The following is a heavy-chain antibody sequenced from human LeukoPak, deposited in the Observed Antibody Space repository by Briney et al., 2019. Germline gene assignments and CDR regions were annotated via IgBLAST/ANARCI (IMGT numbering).Heavy chain of an antibody. CDR1: GYTFTSYG. J-gene: IGHJ5*02. Sequence: GASVKVSCKASGYTFTSYGISWVRQALGQGLEWMGWISAYNGNTNYAQKLQGRVTMTTDTSTSTAYMELRSLRSDDTAVYYCARDPAMVRGVIIRWFDPWGQGTLVTVSS. V-gene: IGHV1-18*01. CDR3: ARDPAMVRGVIIRWFDP. D-gene: IGHD3-10*01. CDR2: ISAYNGNT.